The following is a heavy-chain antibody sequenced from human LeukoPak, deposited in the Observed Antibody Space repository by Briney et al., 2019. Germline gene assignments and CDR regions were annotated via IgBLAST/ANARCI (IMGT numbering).Heavy chain of an antibody. CDR1: GFTFSSYW. V-gene: IGHV3-7*04. CDR3: ARVDSSGYYGH. J-gene: IGHJ4*02. CDR2: IKQDGSEK. Sequence: GGSLTLSCAASGFTFSSYWMSWVRQAPGKGLEWVANIKQDGSEKYYVDSVKGRFTISRDNAKSSLYLQMNSLRAEDTAVYYCARVDSSGYYGHWGQGTLVTVSS. D-gene: IGHD3-22*01.